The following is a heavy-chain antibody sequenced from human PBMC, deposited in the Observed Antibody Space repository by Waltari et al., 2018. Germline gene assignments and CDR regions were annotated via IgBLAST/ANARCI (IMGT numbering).Heavy chain of an antibody. D-gene: IGHD6-6*01. V-gene: IGHV3-9*01. Sequence: EAQLEESGGGSVQPGRSLRLSCAASGFTFDDYAMHWVRQSPGKGLEGVSGINWNGRTVGYADSVKGRFTISRDNAKNSLYLQMNSLTPEDTALYYCAKDVSSSENGMDVWGQGTTV. CDR2: INWNGRTV. CDR1: GFTFDDYA. J-gene: IGHJ6*02. CDR3: AKDVSSSENGMDV.